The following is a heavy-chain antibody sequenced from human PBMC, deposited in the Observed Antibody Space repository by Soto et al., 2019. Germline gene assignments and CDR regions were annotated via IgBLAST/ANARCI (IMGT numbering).Heavy chain of an antibody. Sequence: QVQLVQSGAEVKKPGASVKVSCKASGYTFTNYGITWVRQAPGQGLEWMGWINAYNGDANPAPKLQDRVTMTTDTSTAHAYLELRSLGSDDTAIYYWAGGQVAGCNRYATDYLGQGTLVTVSS. J-gene: IGHJ4*02. D-gene: IGHD3-9*01. V-gene: IGHV1-18*01. CDR1: GYTFTNYG. CDR2: INAYNGDA. CDR3: AGGQVAGCNRYATDY.